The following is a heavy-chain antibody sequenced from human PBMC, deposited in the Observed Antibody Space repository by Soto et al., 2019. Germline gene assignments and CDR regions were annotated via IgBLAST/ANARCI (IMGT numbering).Heavy chain of an antibody. CDR2: IYYTGTT. D-gene: IGHD3-16*02. J-gene: IGHJ4*02. CDR3: ARESTSYPYPGDY. CDR1: GGSIRTYY. Sequence: PSETLSLTCTVSGGSIRTYYWSWIRQPPGKGLEWIGYIYYTGTTKYNPSLKSRVTISVDTSKNQFSLRLSFVTAADTAVYYCARESTSYPYPGDYCGQGTLVTVSS. V-gene: IGHV4-59*01.